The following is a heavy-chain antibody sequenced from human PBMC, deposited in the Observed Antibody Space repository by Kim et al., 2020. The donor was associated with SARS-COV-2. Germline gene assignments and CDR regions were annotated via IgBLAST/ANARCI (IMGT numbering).Heavy chain of an antibody. CDR3: AKDTGSGSYYNVGFFDY. J-gene: IGHJ4*02. V-gene: IGHV3-9*01. Sequence: VKGRFTISRDNAKNALYLQMNSLRAEDTALYYCAKDTGSGSYYNVGFFDYWGQGTLVTVSS. D-gene: IGHD3-10*01.